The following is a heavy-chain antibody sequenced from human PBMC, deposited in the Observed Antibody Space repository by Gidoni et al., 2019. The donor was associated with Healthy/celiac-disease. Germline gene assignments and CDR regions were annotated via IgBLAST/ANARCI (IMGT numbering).Heavy chain of an antibody. Sequence: EVQLLESGGGLVQPGGSLRLSCAASGFPFSSYAMSWVRQAPGKGLEWVSAISGSGGSTYYADSVKGRFTISRDNSKNTLYLQMNSLRAEDTAVYYCAKGILDLDQYYDFWSGYWVYWGQGTLVTVSS. CDR3: AKGILDLDQYYDFWSGYWVY. CDR2: ISGSGGST. J-gene: IGHJ4*02. V-gene: IGHV3-23*01. D-gene: IGHD3-3*01. CDR1: GFPFSSYA.